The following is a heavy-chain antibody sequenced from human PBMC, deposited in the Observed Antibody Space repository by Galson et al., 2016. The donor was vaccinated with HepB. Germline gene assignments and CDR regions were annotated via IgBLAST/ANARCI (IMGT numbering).Heavy chain of an antibody. D-gene: IGHD6-13*01. CDR2: IWYDGSNK. V-gene: IGHV3-33*01. Sequence: SLRLSCAASGFTFSNYGMHWVRQAPGKGLEWVAVIWYDGSNKYYADSVKGRFTIARDNSKNTLYLQMDSLRVEDTTVYYCVRDGAIHPSSWFDFWGQGTKVSVSS. CDR1: GFTFSNYG. J-gene: IGHJ4*02. CDR3: VRDGAIHPSSWFDF.